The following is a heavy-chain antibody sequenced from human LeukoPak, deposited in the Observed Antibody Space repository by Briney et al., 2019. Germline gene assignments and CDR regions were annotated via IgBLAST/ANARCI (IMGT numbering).Heavy chain of an antibody. CDR1: GFTFSSYA. J-gene: IGHJ6*03. Sequence: GGSLRLSCAASGFTFSSYAMSWVRQAPGKGLEWVSTISGSGDTTYYADSVKGRFTISRDNSKNTLYLQMNSLRAEDTAVYYCSFMFRGVYYMDVWGKGTTVTVSS. CDR2: ISGSGDTT. CDR3: SFMFRGVYYMDV. V-gene: IGHV3-23*01. D-gene: IGHD3-10*01.